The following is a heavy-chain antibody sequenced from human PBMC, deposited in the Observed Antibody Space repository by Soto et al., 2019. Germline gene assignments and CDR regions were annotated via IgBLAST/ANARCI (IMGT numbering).Heavy chain of an antibody. Sequence: QVQLVQSGAEVKKPGASVKVSCKASGYTFTSYGISWVRQAPGQGLEWMGWISAYNGNTNYAQKLPGRVTMTTDTPTSTAYMELRSLRPADTAVYYCAILCGYGDYGDMGYWGQGTLVTVSS. J-gene: IGHJ4*02. CDR1: GYTFTSYG. CDR3: AILCGYGDYGDMGY. D-gene: IGHD4-17*01. CDR2: ISAYNGNT. V-gene: IGHV1-18*01.